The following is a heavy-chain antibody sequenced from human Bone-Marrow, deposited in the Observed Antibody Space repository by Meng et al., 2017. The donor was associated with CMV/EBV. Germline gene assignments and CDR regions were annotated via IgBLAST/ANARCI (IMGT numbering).Heavy chain of an antibody. J-gene: IGHJ6*01. V-gene: IGHV1-8*01. Sequence: ASVKVSCKASGYTFTSYDINWVRQATGQGLEWMGWMNPNSGNTGYAQKFQGRVTMTRNTSISTAYMELSSLRSEDTAVYYCARVGYYYYGMDVWGPGSTVTGYS. CDR1: GYTFTSYD. CDR2: MNPNSGNT. CDR3: ARVGYYYYGMDV.